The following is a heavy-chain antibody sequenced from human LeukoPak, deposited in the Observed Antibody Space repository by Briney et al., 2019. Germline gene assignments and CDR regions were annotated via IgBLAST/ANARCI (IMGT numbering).Heavy chain of an antibody. J-gene: IGHJ3*02. V-gene: IGHV3-74*01. CDR1: GFTFSGYW. CDR3: AKDLRGVYLDAFDI. CDR2: INSDGSTT. Sequence: GGSLRLSCAASGFTFSGYWIHWVRQAPGKGLVWISRINSDGSTTNYADSVNGRFTISRDNTKNTLYLQMNSLRAEDTAVYYCAKDLRGVYLDAFDIWGQGTMVTVSS. D-gene: IGHD3-10*01.